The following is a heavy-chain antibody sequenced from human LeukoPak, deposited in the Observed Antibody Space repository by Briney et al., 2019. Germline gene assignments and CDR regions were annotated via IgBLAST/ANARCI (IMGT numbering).Heavy chain of an antibody. CDR3: ARAGDGYCSSTSCYQRWFDP. J-gene: IGHJ5*02. Sequence: ASVNVSCKAAGYTFTRYCMHSVRQAPGQRREWMGGINPNSGGTNYAQKFQGRVTMTRDTSISTAYMELSRLRSDDTAVYYCARAGDGYCSSTSCYQRWFDPWGQGTLVTVSS. CDR2: INPNSGGT. D-gene: IGHD2-2*01. V-gene: IGHV1-2*02. CDR1: GYTFTRYC.